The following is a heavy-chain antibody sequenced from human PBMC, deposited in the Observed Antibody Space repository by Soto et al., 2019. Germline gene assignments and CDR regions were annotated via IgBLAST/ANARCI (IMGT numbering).Heavy chain of an antibody. CDR2: LSWNSLTF. V-gene: IGHV3-9*01. CDR3: ARAGPGGDYFYYMDV. CDR1: GFPFDDFA. Sequence: EVQVVESGGALVQPGGSLRLTCVGSGFPFDDFAMHWVRQVPGKGLEWVSALSWNSLTFGHAYSVKGRFTISRDNAKNSLYLEMNRLRPEDTAVYYCARAGPGGDYFYYMDVWGNGTTVTVSS. D-gene: IGHD4-17*01. J-gene: IGHJ6*03.